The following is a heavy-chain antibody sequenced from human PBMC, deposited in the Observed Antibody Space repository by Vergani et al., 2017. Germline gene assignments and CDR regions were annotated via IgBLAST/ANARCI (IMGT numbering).Heavy chain of an antibody. Sequence: QVKLQESGPGLVKPSETLSLTCTVSGASVNSYYWSWIRQPPGKGLEWIGCMSSTGTSSSYNPSLGDRPAISLDTSRNQFSLSLTSVTAADTAVYYCARGQWVFEAWGQGTPVTVSS. CDR1: GASVNSYY. D-gene: IGHD6-19*01. V-gene: IGHV4-4*08. CDR3: ARGQWVFEA. J-gene: IGHJ4*02. CDR2: MSSTGTSS.